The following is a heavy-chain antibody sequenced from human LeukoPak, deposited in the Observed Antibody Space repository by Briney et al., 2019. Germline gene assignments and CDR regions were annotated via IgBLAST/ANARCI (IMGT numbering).Heavy chain of an antibody. D-gene: IGHD5-18*01. V-gene: IGHV3-64*01. Sequence: PGGSLRLSCAASGFTFSTYAMHWVRQAPGKGLEYVSAISSNGGTTYYANSVKDRFTISRDNSKNTLFLQMGSLRAEDMAVYYCARELGYSYGHPLDYWGQGTLVTVSS. J-gene: IGHJ4*02. CDR3: ARELGYSYGHPLDY. CDR1: GFTFSTYA. CDR2: ISSNGGTT.